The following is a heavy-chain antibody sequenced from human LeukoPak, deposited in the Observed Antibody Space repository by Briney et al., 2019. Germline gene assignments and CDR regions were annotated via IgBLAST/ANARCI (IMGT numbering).Heavy chain of an antibody. V-gene: IGHV4-61*02. CDR2: IYTSGST. J-gene: IGHJ4*02. CDR3: ARDHDYVWGSYGLDY. Sequence: SETLSLTCTVSGGSISSGSYYWSWIRQPAGKGLECIGRIYTSGSTNYNPSLKSRVTISVDTSKNQFSLKLSSVTAADTAVYYCARDHDYVWGSYGLDYWGQGTLVTVSS. CDR1: GGSISSGSYY. D-gene: IGHD3-16*01.